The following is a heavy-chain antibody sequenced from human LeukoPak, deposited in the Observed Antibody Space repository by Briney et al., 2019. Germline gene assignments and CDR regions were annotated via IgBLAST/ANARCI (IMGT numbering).Heavy chain of an antibody. CDR3: ALDGQLESLTSNYFDY. V-gene: IGHV3-23*01. D-gene: IGHD1-1*01. J-gene: IGHJ4*02. CDR1: GFTFSSCA. Sequence: PGGSLRLSCAASGFTFSSCAMSWVRQPPGKGLEWVSAISGSGGNTYYADSVKGRFTISRNNSKNTLYLQMNSLRAEDTAVYYCALDGQLESLTSNYFDYWGQGTLVTVSS. CDR2: ISGSGGNT.